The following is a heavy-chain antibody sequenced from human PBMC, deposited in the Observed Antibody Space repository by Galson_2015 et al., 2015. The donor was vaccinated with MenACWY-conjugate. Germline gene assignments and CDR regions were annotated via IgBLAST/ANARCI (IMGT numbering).Heavy chain of an antibody. J-gene: IGHJ3*02. CDR3: ARDQSRSNGWTDAFDI. D-gene: IGHD6-19*01. CDR1: GFTFSNNG. CDR2: ISYDGSST. V-gene: IGHV3-30*03. Sequence: SLRLSCAASGFTFSNNGIHWVRQAPGKGLEWVAVISYDGSSTSYADSVKGRFTISRDNSKNTVYLQMNSLRVEDTAVFYCARDQSRSNGWTDAFDIWGQGTMVTVSS.